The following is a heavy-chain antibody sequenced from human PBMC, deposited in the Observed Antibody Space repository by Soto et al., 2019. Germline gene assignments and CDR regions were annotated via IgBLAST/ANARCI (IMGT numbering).Heavy chain of an antibody. CDR2: ISAHNGNT. CDR1: GYAFTTYG. D-gene: IGHD1-1*01. V-gene: IGHV1-18*01. J-gene: IGHJ4*02. CDR3: ARGRYGDY. Sequence: QVHLVQSGAEVKKPGASVKVSCQGSGYAFTTYGITWVRQAPGQGLEWMGWISAHNGNTNYAQKLQGRVTVTRDTSTSTAYMELISLRYDDTAVYYCARGRYGDYWGQGALVTVSS.